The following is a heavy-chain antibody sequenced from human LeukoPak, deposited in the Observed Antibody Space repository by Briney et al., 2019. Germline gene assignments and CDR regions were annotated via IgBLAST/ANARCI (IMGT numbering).Heavy chain of an antibody. CDR1: GFTFSSYS. J-gene: IGHJ3*02. CDR3: ARDSTLLGYDFWSGYPDAFDI. D-gene: IGHD3-3*01. Sequence: PGGSLRLSCAASGFTFSSYSMNWVRQAPGEGLEWVSSISSSSSYIYYADSVKGRFTISRDNAKNSLYLQMNSLRAEDTAVYYCARDSTLLGYDFWSGYPDAFDIWGQGTMVTVSS. CDR2: ISSSSSYI. V-gene: IGHV3-21*01.